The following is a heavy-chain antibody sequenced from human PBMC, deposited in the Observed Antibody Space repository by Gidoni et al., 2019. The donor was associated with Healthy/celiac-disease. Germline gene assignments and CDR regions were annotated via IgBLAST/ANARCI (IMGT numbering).Heavy chain of an antibody. D-gene: IGHD5-12*01. CDR1: GFTFTSYS. J-gene: IGHJ6*02. CDR3: ARDSFLVDDDYYYYYGMDV. Sequence: EVQLVESGGGLVKPGGSLRLSCAASGFTFTSYSMHWVRQAPGKGLEWVSAISSSSSYRYDADSVKGRFTISRDNAKNSLYLQMNSLRAEDTAVYYCARDSFLVDDDYYYYYGMDVWGQGTTVTVSS. CDR2: ISSSSSYR. V-gene: IGHV3-21*01.